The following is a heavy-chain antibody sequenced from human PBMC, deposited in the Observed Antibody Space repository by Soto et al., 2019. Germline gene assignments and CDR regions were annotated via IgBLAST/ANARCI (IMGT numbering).Heavy chain of an antibody. CDR2: ISSSSSYI. J-gene: IGHJ6*02. V-gene: IGHV3-21*01. CDR3: ARDWAHVYCSSTSCYDYYYYGMDI. CDR1: GFTFSSYS. Sequence: PGGSLRLSCAASGFTFSSYSMNWVRQAPGKGLEWVSSISSSSSYIYYADSVKGRFTISRDNAKNSLYLQMNSLRAEDTAVYYCARDWAHVYCSSTSCYDYYYYGMDIWGQGTTVTVSS. D-gene: IGHD2-2*01.